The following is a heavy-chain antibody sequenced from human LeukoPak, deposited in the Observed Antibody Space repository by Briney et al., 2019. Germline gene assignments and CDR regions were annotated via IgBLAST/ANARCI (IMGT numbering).Heavy chain of an antibody. Sequence: PSETLSLTCAVSGGSISSSNWWSWVRQPPGKGLEWIGEIYHSGSTNYNPSLKSRVTISVDKSKNQFSLKLSSVTAADTAVYYCARWGYYDSSGYSGYYYMDVWGKGTTVTVSS. J-gene: IGHJ6*03. CDR2: IYHSGST. CDR1: GGSISSSNW. V-gene: IGHV4-4*02. D-gene: IGHD3-22*01. CDR3: ARWGYYDSSGYSGYYYMDV.